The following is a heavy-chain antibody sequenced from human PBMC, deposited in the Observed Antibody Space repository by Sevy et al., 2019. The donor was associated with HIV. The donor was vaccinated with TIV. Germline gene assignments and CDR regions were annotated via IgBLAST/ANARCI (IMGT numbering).Heavy chain of an antibody. Sequence: GESLKISCAASGFTFSSYAMSWVRQAPGKGLEWVSAISGSGVSTYYADSVKGRFTISRDNSKNTLYLQMNSLRAEDTAVYYCARVNTYYYDSSGYYYGYWGQGTLVTVSS. V-gene: IGHV3-23*01. D-gene: IGHD3-22*01. CDR2: ISGSGVST. CDR3: ARVNTYYYDSSGYYYGY. J-gene: IGHJ4*02. CDR1: GFTFSSYA.